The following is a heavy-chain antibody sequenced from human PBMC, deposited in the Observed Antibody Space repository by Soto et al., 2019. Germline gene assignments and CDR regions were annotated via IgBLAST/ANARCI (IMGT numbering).Heavy chain of an antibody. CDR2: IYYSGST. CDR1: GGSISSGGYY. V-gene: IGHV4-31*03. CDR3: ARDHYGGNSEDYYYYGMDV. J-gene: IGHJ6*02. Sequence: PSETLSLTCTVSGGSISSGGYYWSWIRQHPGKGLEWIGYIYYSGSTYYNPSLKSRVTISVDTSKNQFSLKLSSVTAADTAVYYCARDHYGGNSEDYYYYGMDVWGQGTTVTVSS. D-gene: IGHD2-21*02.